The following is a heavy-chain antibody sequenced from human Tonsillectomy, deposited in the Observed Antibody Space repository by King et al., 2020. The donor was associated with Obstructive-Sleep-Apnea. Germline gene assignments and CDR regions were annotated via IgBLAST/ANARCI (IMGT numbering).Heavy chain of an antibody. D-gene: IGHD3-16*02. Sequence: VQLVESGGGVVQPGTSLRLSCAASGFPFSSYAMHWGRQAPGMGLEWLAIISYDGDNKEYADSVKGRFTIPRDNSKNTLFLQMNSLRVEDRAVYYCARALIGGDVWGSHRLYYLDYWGQGSLVTVSS. CDR3: ARALIGGDVWGSHRLYYLDY. CDR2: ISYDGDNK. J-gene: IGHJ4*02. V-gene: IGHV3-30*04. CDR1: GFPFSSYA.